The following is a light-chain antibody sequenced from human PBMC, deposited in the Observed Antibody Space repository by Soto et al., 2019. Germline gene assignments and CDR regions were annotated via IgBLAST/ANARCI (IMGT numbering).Light chain of an antibody. CDR2: KGT. J-gene: IGLJ1*01. CDR3: CSSAPESTYV. Sequence: QSALTQPPSASGSPGQSVTIPCTGTYSDIGAYNYVSWYQQRPGEAPKLIIYKGTQRPSGVSNRISGATSGNAASLTISGLQADDEADYFCCSSAPESTYVFGTGTKVTVL. V-gene: IGLV2-23*01. CDR1: YSDIGAYNY.